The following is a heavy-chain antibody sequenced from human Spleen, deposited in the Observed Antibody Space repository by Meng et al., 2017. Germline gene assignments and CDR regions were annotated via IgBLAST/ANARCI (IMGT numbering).Heavy chain of an antibody. CDR2: IYQSGNT. Sequence: GHRQEVGPGPVKPSGTLSPTCAVSGASISSDNWWSWVRQPPGKGLEWIGEIYQSGNTNYNPSLESRVTISLDRSKNQFSLKLSSVTAADTAVYYCARRTTFGIGSWFNPWGQGILVTVSS. CDR1: GASISSDNW. V-gene: IGHV4-4*02. J-gene: IGHJ5*02. CDR3: ARRTTFGIGSWFNP. D-gene: IGHD1/OR15-1a*01.